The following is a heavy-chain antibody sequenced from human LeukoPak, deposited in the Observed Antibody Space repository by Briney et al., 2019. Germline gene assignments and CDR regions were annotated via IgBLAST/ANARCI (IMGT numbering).Heavy chain of an antibody. CDR2: TRNKANSYTT. CDR1: EFTFSDHY. Sequence: GGSLRLSCPATEFTFSDHYMDWVRQAPGKGLEWIGRTRNKANSYTTEYAASVKGRFTISRDDSKNSLYLQMNSLKTEDTAVYYCARWDSAVTGYYWGQGTLVTVSS. CDR3: ARWDSAVTGYY. V-gene: IGHV3-72*01. J-gene: IGHJ4*02. D-gene: IGHD3-9*01.